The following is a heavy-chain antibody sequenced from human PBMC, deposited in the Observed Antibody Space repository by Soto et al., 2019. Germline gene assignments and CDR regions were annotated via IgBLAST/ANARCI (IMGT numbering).Heavy chain of an antibody. CDR2: ISISGTTI. D-gene: IGHD3-9*01. Sequence: QVQLVESGGGLVKPGGSLRLSCAASGFTLSDYYMTWIRQAPGKGLEWVSDISISGTTIHYADSVRGRFTISRDNAKNSLWLHMNTLRAEDTAVYYCARCRGDGYYNFWGQGTLVTVSS. CDR1: GFTLSDYY. V-gene: IGHV3-11*01. J-gene: IGHJ4*02. CDR3: ARCRGDGYYNF.